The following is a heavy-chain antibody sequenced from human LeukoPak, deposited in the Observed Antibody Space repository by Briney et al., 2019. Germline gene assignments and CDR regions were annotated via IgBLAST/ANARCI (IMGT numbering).Heavy chain of an antibody. D-gene: IGHD2-2*01. V-gene: IGHV3-30-3*01. Sequence: GGSLRLSCAASGFTFSSDAMHWVRQAPGKGLEWVAVISYDGSYKYYADSVKGRFIISRDNSKNTLYLQMNSLRAEDTAVYYCAKEGGVPAAFDSWGQGTLVTVSS. CDR2: ISYDGSYK. J-gene: IGHJ4*02. CDR3: AKEGGVPAAFDS. CDR1: GFTFSSDA.